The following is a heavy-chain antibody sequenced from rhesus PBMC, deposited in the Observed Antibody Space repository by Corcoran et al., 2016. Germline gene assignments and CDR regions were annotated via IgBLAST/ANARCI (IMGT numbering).Heavy chain of an antibody. V-gene: IGHV5-20*01. J-gene: IGHJ6*01. D-gene: IGHD3-3*01. CDR1: GYSFTSYW. CDR3: AKDGNSKFGLVMVGLDS. CDR2: IDPRDSDS. Sequence: EVQLVQSGAEVKRPGESLKISCKTSGYSFTSYWISWVRQMPGKGREWMGAIDPRDSDSRYTPSFQGQVTISADKSISTAYLQWSRLKASDTATYYCAKDGNSKFGLVMVGLDSWGQGVVVTVSS.